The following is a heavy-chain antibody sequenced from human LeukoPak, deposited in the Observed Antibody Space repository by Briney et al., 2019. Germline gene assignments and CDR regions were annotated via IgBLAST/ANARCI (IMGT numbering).Heavy chain of an antibody. V-gene: IGHV3-30*02. CDR1: GFTFSSYG. D-gene: IGHD4-17*01. J-gene: IGHJ4*02. CDR2: IRYDGSNK. CDR3: AKVPGDYSTYFDY. Sequence: GGSLRLSCAASGFTFSSYGMHWVRQAPGKGLEWVAFIRYDGSNKYYADSVKGRFTISRDNSKNTLYLQMNSLRAEDTAVYYCAKVPGDYSTYFDYWGQGTLVTVSS.